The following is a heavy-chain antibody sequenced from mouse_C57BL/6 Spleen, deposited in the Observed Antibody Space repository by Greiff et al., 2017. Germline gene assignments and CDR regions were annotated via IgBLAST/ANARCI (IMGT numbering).Heavy chain of an antibody. CDR2: IYPGDGDT. V-gene: IGHV1-82*01. J-gene: IGHJ3*01. CDR3: ARDGYYDFAY. D-gene: IGHD2-3*01. Sequence: VQLQQSGPELVKPGASVKISCKASGYAFSISWMNWVKQRPGKGLEWIGRIYPGDGDTNYNGKFKGKATLTADKSSSTAYMQLSSLTSEDSAVYFCARDGYYDFAYWGQGTLVTVSA. CDR1: GYAFSISW.